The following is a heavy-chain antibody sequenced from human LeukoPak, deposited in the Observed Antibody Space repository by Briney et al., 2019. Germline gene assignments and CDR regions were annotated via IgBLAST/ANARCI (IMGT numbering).Heavy chain of an antibody. CDR3: ARDGSVSTLHYFDY. Sequence: RSGGSLRLSCAASGFTFSSYGMHWVRQAPGKGLEWVAVIWYDGSNKYYADSVKGRFTISRDNSKNTLYLQMNSLRAEDTAVYYCARDGSVSTLHYFDYWGQGTLVTVSS. D-gene: IGHD5/OR15-5a*01. CDR2: IWYDGSNK. J-gene: IGHJ4*02. CDR1: GFTFSSYG. V-gene: IGHV3-33*01.